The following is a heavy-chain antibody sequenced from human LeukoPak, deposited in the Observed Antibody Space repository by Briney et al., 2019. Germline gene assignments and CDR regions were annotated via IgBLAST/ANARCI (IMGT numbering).Heavy chain of an antibody. CDR2: VTASAGNT. CDR3: AKGDYYGSGSTFKNGMDV. CDR1: GFTFSRYA. D-gene: IGHD3-10*01. J-gene: IGHJ6*02. V-gene: IGHV3-23*01. Sequence: PGGSLRLSCAASGFTFSRYAMSWVRQAPGKGLEWVSAVTASAGNTYYADSVKGRFTISRDNSKNTLYLQVNSLRAEDTAVYYCAKGDYYGSGSTFKNGMDVWGQGTTVTVSS.